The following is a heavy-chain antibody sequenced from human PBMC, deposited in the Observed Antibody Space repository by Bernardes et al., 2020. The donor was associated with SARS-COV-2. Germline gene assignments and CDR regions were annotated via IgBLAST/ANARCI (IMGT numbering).Heavy chain of an antibody. J-gene: IGHJ6*02. CDR2: ITLYNGNI. CDR1: GYTFTYCS. V-gene: IGHV1-45*02. D-gene: IGHD3-3*01. CDR3: ARVGVRFLEWLSHEADYYGMDV. Sequence: SVKVSCKASGYTFTYCSLHWLQQAPGQGLERMRWITLYNGNINYAKKFQSRVTITRDMSLRTAYMELRSLRSDDTAVYYCARVGVRFLEWLSHEADYYGMDVWGQGTTVTVSS.